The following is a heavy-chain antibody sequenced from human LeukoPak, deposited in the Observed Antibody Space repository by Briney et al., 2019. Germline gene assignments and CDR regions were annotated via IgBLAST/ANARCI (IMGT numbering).Heavy chain of an antibody. CDR2: ISGSAGVT. D-gene: IGHD2-8*01. V-gene: IGHV3-23*01. J-gene: IGHJ4*02. Sequence: GGSLRLSCAASGFTFSSYGMHWVRQAPGKGLEWVSGISGSAGVTYSADSVKGRFTISRDNSKNTLYLHMNSLRAEDTAVYYCAKGSSDCTNGVCYFFDFDYWGQGTLVTVSS. CDR3: AKGSSDCTNGVCYFFDFDY. CDR1: GFTFSSYG.